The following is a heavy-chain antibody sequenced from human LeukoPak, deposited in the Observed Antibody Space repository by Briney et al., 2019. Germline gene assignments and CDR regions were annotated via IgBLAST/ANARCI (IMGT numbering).Heavy chain of an antibody. J-gene: IGHJ4*02. Sequence: PGGSLRLSCAASGFTFSSYAMSWVRQAPGKGLEWVSAISGSGGSTYYADSVKGRFTISRDNSKNTLYLQMSSLRAEDTAVYYCAKFHCSSTSCYLKSNYYFDYWGQGTLVTVSS. V-gene: IGHV3-23*01. CDR2: ISGSGGST. D-gene: IGHD2-2*01. CDR3: AKFHCSSTSCYLKSNYYFDY. CDR1: GFTFSSYA.